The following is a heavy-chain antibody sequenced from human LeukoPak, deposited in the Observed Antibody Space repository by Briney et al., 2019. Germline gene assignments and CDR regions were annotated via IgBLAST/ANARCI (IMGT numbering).Heavy chain of an antibody. V-gene: IGHV1-46*01. CDR1: GYTFTSYY. J-gene: IGHJ5*02. Sequence: ASVKVSRKASGYTFTSYYMHWVRQTPGQGLEWMGIINPSGGSTSYAQKFQGRVTMTRHTSTSTVSMELSSLRSEDTAVYYRARLSWFDPWRQGTLVTVSS. CDR3: ARLSWFDP. CDR2: INPSGGST.